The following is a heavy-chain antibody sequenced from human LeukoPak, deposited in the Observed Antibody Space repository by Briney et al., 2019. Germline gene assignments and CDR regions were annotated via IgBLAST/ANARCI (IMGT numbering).Heavy chain of an antibody. J-gene: IGHJ2*01. CDR1: GFTFDDYG. CDR2: ISWNSGSI. CDR3: AKGTPESYYYDSSGLSAGGYFDL. Sequence: GGSLRLSCAASGFTFDDYGMSWVRQAPGKGLEWVSGISWNSGSIGYADSVKGRFTISRDNAKNSLYLQMNSLRAEDMALYYCAKGTPESYYYDSSGLSAGGYFDLWGRGTLVTVSS. D-gene: IGHD3-22*01. V-gene: IGHV3-9*03.